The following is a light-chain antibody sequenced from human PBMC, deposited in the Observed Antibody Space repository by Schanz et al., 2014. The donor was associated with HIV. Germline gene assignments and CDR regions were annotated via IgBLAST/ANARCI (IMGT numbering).Light chain of an antibody. CDR2: DND. Sequence: QSVLTQPPSLSGAPGQRVSLSCNGSSSNIGAGYDVHWYQHFPGTAPRLLIFDNDNRPTGGPDRISASKSGTSASLAITGLQGDDEADYYCQSYDSSLSGVVFGGGTKLAVL. CDR1: SSNIGAGYD. J-gene: IGLJ2*01. V-gene: IGLV1-40*01. CDR3: QSYDSSLSGVV.